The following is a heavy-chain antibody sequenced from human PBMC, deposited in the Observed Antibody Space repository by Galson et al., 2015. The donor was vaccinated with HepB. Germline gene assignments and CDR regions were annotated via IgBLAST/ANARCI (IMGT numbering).Heavy chain of an antibody. Sequence: SLRLSCAASGFTFSSYWMSWVRQAPGKGLEWVANIKQDGSEKYYVDSVKGRFTISRDNAKNSLYLQMNSLRAEDTAVYYCARVVFGSGPTFDYWGQGTLVTVSS. CDR1: GFTFSSYW. J-gene: IGHJ4*02. CDR2: IKQDGSEK. CDR3: ARVVFGSGPTFDY. V-gene: IGHV3-7*01. D-gene: IGHD2-15*01.